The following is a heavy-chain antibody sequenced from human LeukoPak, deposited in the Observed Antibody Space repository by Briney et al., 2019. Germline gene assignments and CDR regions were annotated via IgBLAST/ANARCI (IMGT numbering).Heavy chain of an antibody. CDR2: IIPIFGTA. D-gene: IGHD4-17*01. V-gene: IGHV1-69*06. CDR3: ARRDLEYGDYEDY. J-gene: IGHJ4*02. CDR1: GGTFSSYA. Sequence: GASVKVSCKASGGTFSSYAISWVRQAPGQGLEWMGGIIPIFGTANYAQKFQGRVTITADKSTSTAYMELSSLRSEDTAVYYCARRDLEYGDYEDYWGQGTLVTVSS.